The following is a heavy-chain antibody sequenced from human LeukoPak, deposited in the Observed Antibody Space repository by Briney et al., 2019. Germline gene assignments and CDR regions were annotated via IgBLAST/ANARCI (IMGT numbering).Heavy chain of an antibody. Sequence: ASVKVSCKASGYTFSSYEVSWLRQAPGQGLEWMGWVSPYNGHTNYIQKFQGRVTMTTDASTNTAYIELRSLRSDDTAVYYCATGGYCGGDSSIRAFGYWGQGTLVTVSS. J-gene: IGHJ4*02. CDR1: GYTFSSYE. CDR2: VSPYNGHT. V-gene: IGHV1-18*01. CDR3: ATGGYCGGDSSIRAFGY. D-gene: IGHD2-21*01.